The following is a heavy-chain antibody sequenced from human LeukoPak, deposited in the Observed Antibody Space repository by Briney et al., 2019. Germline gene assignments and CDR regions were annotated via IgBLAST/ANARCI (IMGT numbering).Heavy chain of an antibody. J-gene: IGHJ4*02. CDR2: IYYSGST. CDR3: ARDRHWGFDY. V-gene: IGHV4-59*11. Sequence: PSETLSLTCTVSGGSISSHYWSWIRQPPGKGLEWIWYIYYSGSTNYNPSLKSRVTISVDTSKNQFSLKLSSVTAADTAVYYCARDRHWGFDYWGQGTLVTVSS. CDR1: GGSISSHY. D-gene: IGHD7-27*01.